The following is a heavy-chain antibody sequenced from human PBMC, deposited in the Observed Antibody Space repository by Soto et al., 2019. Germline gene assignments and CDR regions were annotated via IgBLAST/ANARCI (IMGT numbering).Heavy chain of an antibody. CDR2: VYYSGSA. V-gene: IGHV4-39*02. CDR1: GGSVSNNSYY. CDR3: ARRPLVRGIIPYYFDY. Sequence: QLQLLESGPGLVKPSETLSLTCTVSGGSVSNNSYYWGWIRQPPGKRLEWIGSVYYSGSAYYNPSRNSRLRISGDTSMNHFSLKLSSVTAADTAIYYCARRPLVRGIIPYYFDYWGQGTLVTVSS. J-gene: IGHJ4*02. D-gene: IGHD3-10*01.